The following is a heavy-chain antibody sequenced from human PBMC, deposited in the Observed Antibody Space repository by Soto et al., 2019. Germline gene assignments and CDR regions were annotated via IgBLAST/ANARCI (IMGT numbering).Heavy chain of an antibody. Sequence: GGSLRLSCAASGFTFSSYAMSWVRQAPGKGLEWVSAISGSGGSTYYADSVKGRFTISRDNSKNTLYLQMNSLRAEDTAVYYCAHYQLYYYGMDVWGQGTTVTVSS. J-gene: IGHJ6*02. CDR1: GFTFSSYA. CDR2: ISGSGGST. D-gene: IGHD2-2*01. V-gene: IGHV3-23*01. CDR3: AHYQLYYYGMDV.